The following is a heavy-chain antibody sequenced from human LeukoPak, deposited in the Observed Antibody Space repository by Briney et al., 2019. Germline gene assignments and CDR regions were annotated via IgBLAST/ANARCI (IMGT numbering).Heavy chain of an antibody. CDR2: ISGSGGST. V-gene: IGHV3-23*01. D-gene: IGHD3-10*01. CDR3: AKDRAMVRGVTPEDWFDP. CDR1: GFTFSSYA. Sequence: PGGSLRLSCAASGFTFSSYAMSWVHQAPGKGLEWVSAISGSGGSTYYADSVKGRFTISRDNSKNTLYLQMNSLRAEDTAVYYCAKDRAMVRGVTPEDWFDPWGQGTLVTVSS. J-gene: IGHJ5*02.